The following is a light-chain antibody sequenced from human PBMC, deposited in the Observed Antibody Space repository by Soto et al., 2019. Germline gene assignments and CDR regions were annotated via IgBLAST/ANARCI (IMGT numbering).Light chain of an antibody. CDR1: SSNIGAGYD. J-gene: IGLJ2*01. CDR2: GNS. V-gene: IGLV1-40*01. Sequence: QSVLTQPPSVSGAPGQRVTISCTGSSSNIGAGYDVHWYQQLPGTAPKLLIYGNSTRPSGVPDRFPGSRSGSSVSLAIPGLQPGVGAAYSLPAFYRRPSVGFGGGTQLTVL. CDR3: PAFYRRPSVG.